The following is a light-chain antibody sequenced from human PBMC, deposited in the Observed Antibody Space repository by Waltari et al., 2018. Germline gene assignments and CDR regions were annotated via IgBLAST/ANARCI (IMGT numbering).Light chain of an antibody. Sequence: QLMLTQSPSASASLGASVKLTCTLSSGHSSYAIAWHQQQPEKGPRYLMKVNSDGSHIKGDGIPDRFSGSSSGAERYLTISSLHSEDEADYYCQTGGFGIWVFGGGTKLTVL. J-gene: IGLJ3*02. CDR2: VNSDGSH. CDR1: SGHSSYA. V-gene: IGLV4-69*01. CDR3: QTGGFGIWV.